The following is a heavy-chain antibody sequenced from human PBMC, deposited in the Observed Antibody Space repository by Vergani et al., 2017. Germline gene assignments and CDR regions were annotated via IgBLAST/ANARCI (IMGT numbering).Heavy chain of an antibody. D-gene: IGHD1-1*01. CDR1: GFTFSSYS. Sequence: EVQLVESGGGLVKPGGSLRLSCAASGFTFSSYSMNWVRQAPGKGLEWVSSISSSSSYIYYADSVKGRFTISRDNAKNSLYLQMNSLRAEDTAVYYCARVNTRPYCFDYWGQGTLVTVSS. CDR3: ARVNTRPYCFDY. CDR2: ISSSSSYI. V-gene: IGHV3-21*01. J-gene: IGHJ4*02.